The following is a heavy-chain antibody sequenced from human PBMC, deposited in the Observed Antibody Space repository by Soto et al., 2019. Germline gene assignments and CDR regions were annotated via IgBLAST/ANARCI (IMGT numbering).Heavy chain of an antibody. CDR2: IWYDGSNK. V-gene: IGHV3-33*01. CDR1: GFTFSSYG. D-gene: IGHD6-13*01. CDR3: ARMGEAAAGVR. J-gene: IGHJ4*02. Sequence: QVQLVESGGGVVQPGRSLRLSCAASGFTFSSYGMHWVRQAPGKGLEWVAVIWYDGSNKYYADSVKGRFTISIDNSKTTLYLQMNSLRAEDTAVYYCARMGEAAAGVRWGQGTLVTVSS.